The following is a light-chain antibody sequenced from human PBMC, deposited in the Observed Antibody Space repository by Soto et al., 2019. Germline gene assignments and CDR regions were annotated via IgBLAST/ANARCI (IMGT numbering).Light chain of an antibody. CDR1: QSFSSNY. V-gene: IGKV3-20*01. Sequence: EIVLTQSPGTLSLCPGERATLSCRASQSFSSNYLAWYQQKPGQAPRLLIYGASTRATGIPDRFIGSESGTDFTLTISRLEPEDFAVYYCQQYSSEWTFGQGTKVEI. CDR2: GAS. CDR3: QQYSSEWT. J-gene: IGKJ1*01.